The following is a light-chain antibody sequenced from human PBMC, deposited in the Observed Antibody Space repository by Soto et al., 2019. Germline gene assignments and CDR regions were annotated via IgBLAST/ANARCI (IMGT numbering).Light chain of an antibody. CDR2: GAT. Sequence: EIVLTQSPAALSLSPGERATLSCWASESIGDYLAWYQQKPGQAPRLLIYGATMRTTGTPDRFSGAGSETDFTLAISSLEPGDFAVYYCQQYVTSPAIPFGQGTRLEIK. V-gene: IGKV3-20*01. CDR1: ESIGDY. CDR3: QQYVTSPAIP. J-gene: IGKJ5*01.